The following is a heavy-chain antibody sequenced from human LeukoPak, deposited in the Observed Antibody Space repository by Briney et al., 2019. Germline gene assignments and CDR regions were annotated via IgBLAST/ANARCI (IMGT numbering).Heavy chain of an antibody. Sequence: GGTLRLSCAASGFTFSNYGMSWVRQAPGKGLEWVSGISGTGGSAYYADSVKGRFTISRDNSKNTLYLQMNSLRADDTAVYYCAKDRGYYSYGSGSYGFDYWGQGTLVTVSS. D-gene: IGHD3-10*01. V-gene: IGHV3-23*01. CDR3: AKDRGYYSYGSGSYGFDY. J-gene: IGHJ4*02. CDR1: GFTFSNYG. CDR2: ISGTGGSA.